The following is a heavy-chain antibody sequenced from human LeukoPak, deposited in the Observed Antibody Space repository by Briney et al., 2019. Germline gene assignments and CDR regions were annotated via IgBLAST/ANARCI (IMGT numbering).Heavy chain of an antibody. CDR1: GFTFDDYG. J-gene: IGHJ4*02. CDR3: ARGPNYYDSSGYGYYFDY. D-gene: IGHD3-22*01. V-gene: IGHV3-20*04. Sequence: GGSLRLSCAASGFTFDDYGMSWVRQAPGKGLEWVSGINWNGGSTGYADSVKGRFTISRDNAKNSLYLQMNSLRAEDTALYYCARGPNYYDSSGYGYYFDYWGQGTLVTVSS. CDR2: INWNGGST.